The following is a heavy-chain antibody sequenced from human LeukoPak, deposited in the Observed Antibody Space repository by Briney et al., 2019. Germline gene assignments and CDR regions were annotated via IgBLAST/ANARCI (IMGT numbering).Heavy chain of an antibody. J-gene: IGHJ4*02. CDR3: TCGGDCRDY. V-gene: IGHV3-73*01. CDR1: GFTFSGSA. CDR2: IRSKANSYAT. Sequence: GGSLRLSCAASGFTFSGSAMHWVRQASGKGLEWVGRIRSKANSYATAYAASVKGRFTISRDDSKNTAHLQMNSLKTEDTAVYYCTCGGDCRDYWGQGTLVTVSS. D-gene: IGHD2-21*02.